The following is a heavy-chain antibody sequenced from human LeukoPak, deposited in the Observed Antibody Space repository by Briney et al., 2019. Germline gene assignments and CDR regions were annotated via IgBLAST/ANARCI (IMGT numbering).Heavy chain of an antibody. CDR2: ISYDGSNK. J-gene: IGHJ4*02. CDR3: ARGQLWSQIDY. V-gene: IGHV3-30*03. CDR1: GFTFSSYG. Sequence: GRSLRLSCAASGFTFSSYGMHWVRQAPGKGLEWVAVISYDGSNKYYADSVKGRFTISRDNSKNTLYLQMNSLRAEDTAVYYCARGQLWSQIDYWGQGTLVTVSS. D-gene: IGHD5-18*01.